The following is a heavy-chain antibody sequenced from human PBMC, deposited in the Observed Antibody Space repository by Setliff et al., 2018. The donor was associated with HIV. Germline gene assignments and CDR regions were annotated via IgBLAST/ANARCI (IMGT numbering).Heavy chain of an antibody. D-gene: IGHD5-18*01. J-gene: IGHJ4*02. CDR2: IYHSGST. V-gene: IGHV4-4*02. CDR1: GGSISSSNW. CDR3: ARAPGYSYSFYFDS. Sequence: SETLSLTCAVSGGSISSSNWWSWVRQPPGKGLEWIGEIYHSGSTFYNPSLKSRVTMSVDTSKNQFSLKLNSVTAADTAVYFCARAPGYSYSFYFDSWGQGTLVTVSS.